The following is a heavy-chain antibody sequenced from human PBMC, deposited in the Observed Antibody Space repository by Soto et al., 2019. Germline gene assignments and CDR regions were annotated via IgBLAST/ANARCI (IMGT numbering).Heavy chain of an antibody. CDR3: AKDRGVELTTRFFDY. CDR2: ISSSSSTI. Sequence: PGGSLRLSCAASGFTFSSYSMNWVRQAPGKGLEWVSYISSSSSTIYYADSVKGRFTISRDNAKNSLYLQMNSLRAEDTAVYYCAKDRGVELTTRFFDYWGQGALVTVSS. D-gene: IGHD4-17*01. CDR1: GFTFSSYS. J-gene: IGHJ4*02. V-gene: IGHV3-48*01.